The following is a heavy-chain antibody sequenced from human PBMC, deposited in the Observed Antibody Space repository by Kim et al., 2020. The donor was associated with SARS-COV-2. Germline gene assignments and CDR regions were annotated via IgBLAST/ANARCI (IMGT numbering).Heavy chain of an antibody. V-gene: IGHV3-7*03. CDR3: TTGTTY. CDR2: NQDGSVK. J-gene: IGHJ4*02. Sequence: NQDGSVKMYVDSVKGRFTISRDNAKNSLYLQMNTLGAEDTALYYCTTGTTYWGQGALVTVSS.